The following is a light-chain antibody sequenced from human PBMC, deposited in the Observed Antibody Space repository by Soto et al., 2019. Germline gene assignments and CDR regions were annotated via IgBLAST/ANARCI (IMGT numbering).Light chain of an antibody. Sequence: EIVMPQSPATLSVSPGERAALCCRASQSVSSNLAWYQQKPGQAPRLLIYGASTRATGIPARFSGSGSGTEFTLTISSLQSEDFAVYYCQQYNDWPRTFGQGTKVDIK. V-gene: IGKV3-15*01. CDR3: QQYNDWPRT. CDR1: QSVSSN. J-gene: IGKJ1*01. CDR2: GAS.